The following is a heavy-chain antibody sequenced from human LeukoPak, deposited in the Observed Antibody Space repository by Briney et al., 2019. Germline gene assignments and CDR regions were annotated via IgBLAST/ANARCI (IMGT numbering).Heavy chain of an antibody. Sequence: PGGPLRLSCAASGFTFSTYTMNWVRQAPGKGLEWVSYISSSSSTIDYADSVKGRFTISRDNAKNSLYLQMNSLRAEDTAVYYCAKGPLRYCSSTSCYEYWGQGTLVTVSS. CDR1: GFTFSTYT. CDR3: AKGPLRYCSSTSCYEY. J-gene: IGHJ4*02. CDR2: ISSSSSTI. D-gene: IGHD2-2*01. V-gene: IGHV3-48*01.